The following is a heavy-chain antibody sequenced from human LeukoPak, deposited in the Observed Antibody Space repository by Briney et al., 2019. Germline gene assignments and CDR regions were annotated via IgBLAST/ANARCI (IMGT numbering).Heavy chain of an antibody. V-gene: IGHV3-7*01. CDR3: AGWNRSHWFDY. CDR1: GFTFNTYA. CDR2: IKQDGSEK. Sequence: PGGSLRLSCAASGFTFNTYAMSWVRQAPGKGLEWVANIKQDGSEKYYADSLKGRFTISRDNAKNSLYLQMNSLRAEDTAVYYCAGWNRSHWFDYWGQGTLVTVSS. D-gene: IGHD1-1*01. J-gene: IGHJ4*02.